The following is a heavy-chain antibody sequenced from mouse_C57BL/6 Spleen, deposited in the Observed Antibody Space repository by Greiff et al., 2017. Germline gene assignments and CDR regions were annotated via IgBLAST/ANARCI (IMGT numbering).Heavy chain of an antibody. CDR1: GYTFTDYE. Sequence: QVQLQQSGAELVRPGASVTLSCKASGYTFTDYEMHWVKQTPVHGLEWIGAIDPETGGTAYNQKFKGKAILTADKSSSTAYMELRSLTSEDSAVYYCTRSGGYYGFAYWGQGTLVTVSA. V-gene: IGHV1-15*01. J-gene: IGHJ3*01. CDR3: TRSGGYYGFAY. D-gene: IGHD2-3*01. CDR2: IDPETGGT.